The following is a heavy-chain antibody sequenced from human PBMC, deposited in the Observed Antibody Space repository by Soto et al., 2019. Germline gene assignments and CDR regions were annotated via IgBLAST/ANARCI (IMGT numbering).Heavy chain of an antibody. V-gene: IGHV3-48*02. J-gene: IGHJ6*02. CDR3: ARGGSSSDNGMDV. D-gene: IGHD6-6*01. Sequence: EVQLVESGGGLVQPGGSLRLSCAASGFTVSTYSMNWVRQAPGKGLEWVSYISSRSYTIYYVDSVKGRFTISRDNAKNSLYLQMNSLSDEDTAVYYCARGGSSSDNGMDVWGQGTTVTVSS. CDR1: GFTVSTYS. CDR2: ISSRSYTI.